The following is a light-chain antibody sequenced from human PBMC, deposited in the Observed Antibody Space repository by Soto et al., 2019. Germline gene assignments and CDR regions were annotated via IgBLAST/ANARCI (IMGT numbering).Light chain of an antibody. CDR3: SSYTSSGTLV. J-gene: IGLJ1*01. CDR2: EVS. Sequence: QSALTQPASVSGSPGQSITVSCTGTSSDLGGYNYVSWYQHHPGKAPKLMIYEVSNRPSGVSNRFSGSKSGNTASLAISGLQAEDEVDYYCSSYTSSGTLVFGTGTKLTVL. CDR1: SSDLGGYNY. V-gene: IGLV2-14*01.